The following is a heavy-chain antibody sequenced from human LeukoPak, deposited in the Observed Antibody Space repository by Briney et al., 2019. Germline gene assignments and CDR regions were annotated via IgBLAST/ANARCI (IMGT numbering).Heavy chain of an antibody. CDR1: GFTFSSYS. CDR3: AREASVDTAMVDIDY. Sequence: PGGSLRLSCAASGFTFSSYSMKWVRQAPGKGLEWVSSISSSSNYIYYADSVKGRFTISRDNARNSLYLQMNSLRAEDTAVYCCAREASVDTAMVDIDYWGQGTLVTVSS. V-gene: IGHV3-21*01. D-gene: IGHD5-18*01. J-gene: IGHJ4*02. CDR2: ISSSSNYI.